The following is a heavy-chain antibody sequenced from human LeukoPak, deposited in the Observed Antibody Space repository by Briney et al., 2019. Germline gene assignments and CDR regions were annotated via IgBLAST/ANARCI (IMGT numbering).Heavy chain of an antibody. D-gene: IGHD6-19*01. J-gene: IGHJ4*02. V-gene: IGHV4-34*01. CDR3: ARDLAVAGTRRFDY. Sequence: SETLSLTCAVYGGSFSGYYWSWIRQPPGKGLEWIGEINHSGSTNYNPSLKSRVTISVDTSKNQFSLKLSSVTAADTAVYYCARDLAVAGTRRFDYWGQGTLVTVSS. CDR1: GGSFSGYY. CDR2: INHSGST.